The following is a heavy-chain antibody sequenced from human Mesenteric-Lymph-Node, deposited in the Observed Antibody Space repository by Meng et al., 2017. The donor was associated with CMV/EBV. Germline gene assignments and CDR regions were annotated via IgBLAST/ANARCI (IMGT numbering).Heavy chain of an antibody. Sequence: SETLSLTCTVSGYSISSGYYWGWIRQPPGKGLEWIGSIYHSGSTYYNPSIKSRVTISVDTSKNQFSLKLSSVTAADTAVYYCARGQLVLWGLRNYYYGMDVWGQGTTVTVSS. J-gene: IGHJ6*02. CDR3: ARGQLVLWGLRNYYYGMDV. CDR1: GYSISSGYY. V-gene: IGHV4-38-2*02. CDR2: IYHSGST. D-gene: IGHD6-13*01.